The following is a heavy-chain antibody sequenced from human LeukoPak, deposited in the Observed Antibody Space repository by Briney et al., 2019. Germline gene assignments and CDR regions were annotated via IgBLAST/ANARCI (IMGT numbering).Heavy chain of an antibody. CDR1: GGSISSYS. CDR2: IKEDGREK. Sequence: ETLSLTCIVSGGSISSYSWSWIRQPAGKGLEWVANIKEDGREKYYVDSVKGRFTISRDNGKNSLYLQMNSLRVDDTALYYCVRDPFFSVPWGQGTLVTVSS. CDR3: VRDPFFSVP. D-gene: IGHD2/OR15-2a*01. J-gene: IGHJ5*02. V-gene: IGHV3-7*01.